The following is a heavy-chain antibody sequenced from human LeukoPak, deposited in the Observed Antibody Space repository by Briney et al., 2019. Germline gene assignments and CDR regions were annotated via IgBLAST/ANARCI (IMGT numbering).Heavy chain of an antibody. V-gene: IGHV3-15*01. Sequence: PGGSLRLSCAASGFTFSNAWMSWVCQAPGKGLEWVGRIKSKTDGGTTDYAAPVKGRFTISRDDSKNTLYLQMNSLKTEDTAVYYCTTDMTTVTENFDYWGQGTLVTVSS. CDR1: GFTFSNAW. D-gene: IGHD4-17*01. J-gene: IGHJ4*02. CDR2: IKSKTDGGTT. CDR3: TTDMTTVTENFDY.